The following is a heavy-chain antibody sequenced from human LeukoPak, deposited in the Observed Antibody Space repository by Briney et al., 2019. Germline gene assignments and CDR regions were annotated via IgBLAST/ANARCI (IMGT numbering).Heavy chain of an antibody. CDR3: ARVQGSSGPGIFEY. V-gene: IGHV3-7*01. CDR2: INQDGSEK. D-gene: IGHD6-19*01. CDR1: GFTFSNYW. J-gene: IGHJ4*02. Sequence: GGSLRLSCAASGFTFSNYWMSWVRQAPGKGLEWVANINQDGSEKSYVDSVKGRFTISRDNARSSLHLQMTSLRVEDTAVYYCARVQGSSGPGIFEYWGQGTLVPVSS.